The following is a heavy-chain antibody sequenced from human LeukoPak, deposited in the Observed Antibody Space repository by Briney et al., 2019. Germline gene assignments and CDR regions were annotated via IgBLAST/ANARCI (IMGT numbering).Heavy chain of an antibody. V-gene: IGHV3-11*04. D-gene: IGHD5-18*01. CDR2: ISSSGITI. CDR1: GFTFSDYY. J-gene: IGHJ4*02. CDR3: ARHLSGVTGYTYGRGIDY. Sequence: PGGSLRLSYAASGFTFSDYYMTWIRQAPGKGLEWVSYISSSGITIYYADSVKGRFTISRDNAKTSLYLQMISLRAEDTAVYYCARHLSGVTGYTYGRGIDYWGQGTLVTVSS.